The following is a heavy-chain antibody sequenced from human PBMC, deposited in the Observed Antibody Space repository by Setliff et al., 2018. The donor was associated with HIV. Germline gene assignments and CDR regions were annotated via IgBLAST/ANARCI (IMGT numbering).Heavy chain of an antibody. D-gene: IGHD5-12*01. CDR2: IYTDGST. J-gene: IGHJ4*01. CDR1: GGSISSGSYY. Sequence: SETLSLTCTVSGGSISSGSYYWSWIRQPAGKGLEWIGHIYTDGSTNYNPSFRSRVTISVDSSKNQFSLKLSSVTAADTAVYYCARDARWLQFPYFDYLGQGALVTVSS. V-gene: IGHV4-61*09. CDR3: ARDARWLQFPYFDY.